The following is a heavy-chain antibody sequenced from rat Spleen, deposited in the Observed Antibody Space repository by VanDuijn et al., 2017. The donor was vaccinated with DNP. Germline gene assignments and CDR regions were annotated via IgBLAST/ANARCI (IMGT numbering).Heavy chain of an antibody. J-gene: IGHJ2*01. CDR3: ARWHLYLSYFDY. D-gene: IGHD1-2*01. CDR1: GFSLTSYY. V-gene: IGHV2-6*01. Sequence: QVQLKESGPGLVQPSQTLSLTCTVAGFSLTSYYVHWVRQPPGKGLEWIAAISSGGNTYYNSALKSRLSISRDTSKSQVLLDMNSLQTEDTAMYFCARWHLYLSYFDYWGQGVMVTVSS. CDR2: ISSGGNT.